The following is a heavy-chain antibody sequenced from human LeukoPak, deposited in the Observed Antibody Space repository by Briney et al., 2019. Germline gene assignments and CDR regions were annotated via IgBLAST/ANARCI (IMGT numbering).Heavy chain of an antibody. CDR3: ASDGSGSLQYYFDY. J-gene: IGHJ4*02. CDR1: GFTFSSYS. V-gene: IGHV3-21*01. CDR2: ISSSSSYI. D-gene: IGHD3-10*01. Sequence: GGSLRLSCAASGFTFSSYSMNWVRQAPGKGLEWVSSISSSSSYIYHADSVKGRFTISRDNAKNSLYLQMNSLRAEDTAVYYCASDGSGSLQYYFDYWGQGTLVTVSS.